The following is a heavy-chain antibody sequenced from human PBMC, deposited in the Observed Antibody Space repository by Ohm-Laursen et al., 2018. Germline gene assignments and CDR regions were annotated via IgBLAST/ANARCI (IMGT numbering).Heavy chain of an antibody. Sequence: ASVKVSCKASGYTFTSYYMHWVRQAPGQGLEWMGIINPSGGSTSYAQKFQGRVTMTRDTSTSTVYMELSSLRSEDTAVYYCARDVVVAANYYYGMDVWGQGTTVTVSS. V-gene: IGHV1-46*01. D-gene: IGHD2-15*01. J-gene: IGHJ6*02. CDR3: ARDVVVAANYYYGMDV. CDR1: GYTFTSYY. CDR2: INPSGGST.